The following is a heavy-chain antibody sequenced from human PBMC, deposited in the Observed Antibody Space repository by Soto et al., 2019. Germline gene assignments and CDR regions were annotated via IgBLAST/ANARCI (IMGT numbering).Heavy chain of an antibody. CDR1: GFTFSSYD. CDR2: IGTAGDT. D-gene: IGHD4-17*01. J-gene: IGHJ3*02. CDR3: ARELTNYGANAFDI. V-gene: IGHV3-13*01. Sequence: GGSLRLSCAASGFTFSSYDMHWVRQATGKGLEWVSAIGTAGDTYYPGSVKGRFTISRENAKNSLYLQMNSLRAEDTAVYYCARELTNYGANAFDIWGQGTMVTVSS.